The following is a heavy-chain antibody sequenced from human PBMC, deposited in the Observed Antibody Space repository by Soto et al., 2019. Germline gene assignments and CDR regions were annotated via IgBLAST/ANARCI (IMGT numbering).Heavy chain of an antibody. D-gene: IGHD1-1*01. V-gene: IGHV3-21*01. CDR1: GFTFITYT. CDR2: ISSTSTYI. Sequence: GWSLRLACASSGFTFITYTMNWVRQAPGKGLEWVSSISSTSTYIYYADSLKGRFTISRDNAKNSLYLQMNSLRAEDTAVYYCAREGSYWNDVGPDWGQGTLVTVSS. J-gene: IGHJ4*02. CDR3: AREGSYWNDVGPD.